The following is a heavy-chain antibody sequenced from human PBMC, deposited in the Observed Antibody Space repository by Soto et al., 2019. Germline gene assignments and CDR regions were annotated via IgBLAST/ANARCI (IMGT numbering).Heavy chain of an antibody. Sequence: GESLKISCKGSGFSFTTYWIAWVRQMPGKGLEWMGIIYPGDSKTTYSPSFQGQVTISADKSISTAYLQWSSLKASDTAMYYCASSGSLDSDAFDIWGQGTMVTVSS. D-gene: IGHD1-26*01. V-gene: IGHV5-51*01. J-gene: IGHJ3*02. CDR2: IYPGDSKT. CDR3: ASSGSLDSDAFDI. CDR1: GFSFTTYW.